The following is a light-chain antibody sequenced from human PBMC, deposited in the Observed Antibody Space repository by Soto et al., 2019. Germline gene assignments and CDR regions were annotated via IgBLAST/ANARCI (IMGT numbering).Light chain of an antibody. Sequence: QSALTQPPSASGSPGQSVTISCTGTSNDVGGFEFVSWYQHHPGKAPKLIIYEVNKWPSGVPDRFSGSKSHFTASLTVSGLQVEDEADYYCSSYAGRDLFRVFGGGTKVTVL. J-gene: IGLJ3*02. CDR1: SNDVGGFEF. V-gene: IGLV2-8*01. CDR3: SSYAGRDLFRV. CDR2: EVN.